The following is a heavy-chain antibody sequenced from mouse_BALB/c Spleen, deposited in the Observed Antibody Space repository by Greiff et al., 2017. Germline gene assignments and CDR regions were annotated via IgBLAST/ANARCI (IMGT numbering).Heavy chain of an antibody. CDR2: IWGDGST. CDR1: GFSLTGYG. D-gene: IGHD2-1*01. Sequence: QVQLQQSGPGLVAPSQSLSITCTVSGFSLTGYGVNWVRQPPGKGLEWLGMIWGDGSTDYNSALKSRLSISKDNSKSQVFLKMNSLQTDDTARYYCARGTYGNYYAMDYWGQGTSVTVSS. CDR3: ARGTYGNYYAMDY. V-gene: IGHV2-6-7*01. J-gene: IGHJ4*01.